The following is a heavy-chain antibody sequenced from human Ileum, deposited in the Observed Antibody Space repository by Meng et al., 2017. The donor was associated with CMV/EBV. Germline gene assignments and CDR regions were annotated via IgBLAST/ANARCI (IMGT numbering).Heavy chain of an antibody. CDR2: IGHSGKA. V-gene: IGHV4-34*01. CDR1: GGSFNDYY. J-gene: IGHJ6*02. Sequence: SETLSLTCGVDGGSFNDYYWTWVRQSPGMGLEWIGEIGHSGKADYNPSLKSRVTISIDTSKKEFSLKLSPVTAADTAVYYCTRTLFVWGRLDGHYYGMAVWGPGTTVHVSS. CDR3: TRTLFVWGRLDGHYYGMAV. D-gene: IGHD1-1*01.